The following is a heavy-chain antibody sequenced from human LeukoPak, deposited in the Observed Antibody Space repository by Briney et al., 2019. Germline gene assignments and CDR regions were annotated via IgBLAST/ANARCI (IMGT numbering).Heavy chain of an antibody. J-gene: IGHJ4*02. CDR2: IYYSGST. D-gene: IGHD3-3*01. CDR3: ARANARHDFWSGYPEDFDY. CDR1: GGSISSGDYY. V-gene: IGHV4-30-4*02. Sequence: TPSETLSLTCIVSGGSISSGDYYWSWIRQPPGKGLEWIGYIYYSGSTYYNPSLKSRVTISVDTSKNQFSLKLSSVTAADTAVYYCARANARHDFWSGYPEDFDYWGQGTLVTVSS.